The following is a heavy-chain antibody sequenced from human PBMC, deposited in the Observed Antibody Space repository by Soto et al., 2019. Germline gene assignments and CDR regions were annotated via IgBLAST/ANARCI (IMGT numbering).Heavy chain of an antibody. J-gene: IGHJ4*02. CDR3: ARESSRCSSTSCYFDY. CDR2: IWYDGRNK. V-gene: IGHV3-33*01. D-gene: IGHD2-2*01. CDR1: GFTFSSYG. Sequence: QVQLVESGGGVVQPGRSLRLSCAASGFTFSSYGMHWVRQAPGKGLEWVAVIWYDGRNKYYADSVKGRFTISRDNXKXXLYLQMNSLRAEDTAVYYCARESSRCSSTSCYFDYWGQGTLVTVSS.